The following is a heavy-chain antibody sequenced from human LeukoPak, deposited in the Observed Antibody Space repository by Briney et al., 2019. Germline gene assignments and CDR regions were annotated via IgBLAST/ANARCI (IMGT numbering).Heavy chain of an antibody. D-gene: IGHD4-17*01. V-gene: IGHV3-23*01. CDR1: GFTFTSYA. CDR3: AKDLTSYDYGDYGGSDY. CDR2: ISGSARST. J-gene: IGHJ4*02. Sequence: HSGGSLRLSCAASGFTFTSYAMSWVRQAPGKGLGWVSAISGSARSTFYADSVKGRFTISRDNSKDMVYLHMNSLRAEDTAIYYCAKDLTSYDYGDYGGSDYWGQGTLVTVSS.